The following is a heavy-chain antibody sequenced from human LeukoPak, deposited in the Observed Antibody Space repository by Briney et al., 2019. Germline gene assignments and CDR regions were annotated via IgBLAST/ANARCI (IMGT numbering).Heavy chain of an antibody. V-gene: IGHV1-8*03. CDR1: GYTFASYD. CDR2: MNPNSGNT. Sequence: ASVKVSCKASGYTFASYDINWVRQATGQGLEWMGWMNPNSGNTGYAQKFQGRVTITRNTSISTAYMELSSLRSDDTAVYYCARELKTAVSVYYFDYWGQGTLVTVSS. CDR3: ARELKTAVSVYYFDY. J-gene: IGHJ4*02. D-gene: IGHD6-19*01.